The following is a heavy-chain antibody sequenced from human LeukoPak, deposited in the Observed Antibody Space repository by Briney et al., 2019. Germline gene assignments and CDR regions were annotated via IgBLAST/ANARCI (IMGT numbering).Heavy chain of an antibody. J-gene: IGHJ4*02. D-gene: IGHD6-13*01. CDR1: GFTFSRNA. CDR2: ISSSSNYM. CDR3: ARPLDSSNNYFDY. Sequence: GGSLRLSCAASGFTFSRNAMNWVRQAPGKGLEWVSFISSSSNYMSYAESVKGRFTISRDNAKNSLYLQMNSLRAEDTAVYYCARPLDSSNNYFDYWGQGTLVTVSA. V-gene: IGHV3-21*01.